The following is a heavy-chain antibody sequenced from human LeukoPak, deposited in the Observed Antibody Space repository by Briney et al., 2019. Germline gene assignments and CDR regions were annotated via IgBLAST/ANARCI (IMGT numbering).Heavy chain of an antibody. J-gene: IGHJ5*02. CDR2: IIPILGIA. CDR3: ARGPPDADAWFDP. Sequence: SVKVSCKASGGTFSSYAISWVRQAPGQGLEWMGRIIPILGIANYAQKFQGRVTITADKSTSTAYMELSSLRSEDTAVYYCARGPPDADAWFDPWGQGTLVTVSS. CDR1: GGTFSSYA. V-gene: IGHV1-69*04.